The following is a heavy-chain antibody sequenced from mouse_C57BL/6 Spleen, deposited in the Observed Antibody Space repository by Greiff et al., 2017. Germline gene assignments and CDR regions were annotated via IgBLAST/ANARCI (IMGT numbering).Heavy chain of an antibody. CDR2: IDPSDSYT. V-gene: IGHV1-50*01. CDR3: ARCPYYYGSSPYYFDY. CDR1: GYTFTSYW. D-gene: IGHD1-1*01. J-gene: IGHJ2*01. Sequence: QVQLQQPGAERVKPGASVKLSCKASGYTFTSYWMQWVKQRPGQGLEWIGEIDPSDSYTNYNQKFKGKATLTVDTSSSTAYMQLSSLTAEDSAVYYCARCPYYYGSSPYYFDYWGQGTTLTVSS.